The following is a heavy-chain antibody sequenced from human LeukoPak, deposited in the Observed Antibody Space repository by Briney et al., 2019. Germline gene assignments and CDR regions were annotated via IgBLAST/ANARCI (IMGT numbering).Heavy chain of an antibody. D-gene: IGHD3-22*01. CDR2: ISGSGGST. CDR1: GFTFSSYA. CDR3: ASITMIVVAQGPFDS. Sequence: GGSLRLSCAASGFTFSSYAMIWVRQAPGKGLEWVSAISGSGGSTYYADSVKGRFTISRDNSKNTLYLQMNSLRAEDTAVYYCASITMIVVAQGPFDSWGQGTLVTVSS. V-gene: IGHV3-23*01. J-gene: IGHJ4*02.